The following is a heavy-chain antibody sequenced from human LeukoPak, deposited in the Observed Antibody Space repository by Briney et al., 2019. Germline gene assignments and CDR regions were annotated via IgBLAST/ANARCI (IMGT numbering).Heavy chain of an antibody. CDR1: GGTFSSYA. D-gene: IGHD1-26*01. V-gene: IGHV1-69*04. J-gene: IGHJ4*02. CDR2: IIPILGIA. CDR3: ARAKVGATRGYFDY. Sequence: ASVKVSCKASGGTFSSYAISWVRQAPGQGLEWMGRIIPILGIANYAQKFQGRVTITADKSTSTAYMELSSLRSEDTAVYYCARAKVGATRGYFDYWGQGTLVTVSS.